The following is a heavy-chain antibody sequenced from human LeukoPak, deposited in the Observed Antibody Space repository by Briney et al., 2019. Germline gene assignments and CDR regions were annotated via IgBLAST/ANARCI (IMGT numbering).Heavy chain of an antibody. Sequence: GGSLRLSCAASGFTFNSYGMHWVRQAPGKGLDWVAVISYDGINKYYADSVKGRFTISRDNSKNTLYLQMNSLRAEDTAVYYCAKGDYYYMDVWGKGTTVTVSS. V-gene: IGHV3-30*18. J-gene: IGHJ6*03. CDR1: GFTFNSYG. CDR2: ISYDGINK. CDR3: AKGDYYYMDV.